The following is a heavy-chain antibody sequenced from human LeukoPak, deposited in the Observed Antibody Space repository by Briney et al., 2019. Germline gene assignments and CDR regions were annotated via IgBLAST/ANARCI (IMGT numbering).Heavy chain of an antibody. D-gene: IGHD1-26*01. J-gene: IGHJ4*02. V-gene: IGHV4-4*07. CDR2: IYTSGST. CDR1: GGSISNYY. Sequence: SETLSLTCTVSGGSISNYYWSRIRQPPGKGLEWIGRIYTSGSTNYNPSLKSRVTISVDKSKNQFSLKLSSVTAADTAVYYCARAGYSGSYSYFDYWGQGTLVTVSS. CDR3: ARAGYSGSYSYFDY.